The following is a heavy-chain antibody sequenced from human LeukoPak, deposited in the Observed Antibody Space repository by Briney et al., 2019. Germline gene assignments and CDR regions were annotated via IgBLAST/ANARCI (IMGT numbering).Heavy chain of an antibody. D-gene: IGHD3-10*01. V-gene: IGHV3-30*18. CDR2: ISYDESNK. CDR1: GFIFSSYG. J-gene: IGHJ5*02. Sequence: GGSLRLSCAAYGFIFSSYGMHWVRQAPGKGLEWVAVISYDESNKYYADSVKGRFTVPRDNSKNTLYLQMNSLRAEDTAVYYCAKDHSGSYYPNWFDPWGQGTRVTVSS. CDR3: AKDHSGSYYPNWFDP.